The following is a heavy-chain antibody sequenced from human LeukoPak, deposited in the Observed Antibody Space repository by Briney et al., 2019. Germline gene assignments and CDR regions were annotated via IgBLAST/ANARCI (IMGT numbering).Heavy chain of an antibody. J-gene: IGHJ5*02. CDR1: DGSISSGGYY. CDR2: IYYSGST. Sequence: SETLSLTCTVSDGSISSGGYYWSWIRQHPGKGLEWIGYIYYSGSTYYNPSLKSRVTISVDTSKNQFSLKLSSVTAADTAVYYCARDRSRLLSITGMNWLDPWGQGTLVTVSS. V-gene: IGHV4-31*03. D-gene: IGHD1-20*01. CDR3: ARDRSRLLSITGMNWLDP.